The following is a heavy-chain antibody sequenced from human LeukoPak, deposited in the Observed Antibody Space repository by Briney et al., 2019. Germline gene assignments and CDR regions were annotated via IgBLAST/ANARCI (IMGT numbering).Heavy chain of an antibody. CDR3: AKGRTRELVGPFDY. CDR2: ISGSGGSI. Sequence: GGSLRLPCAASGFTFSSYAMSWVRQAPGKGLEWVSAISGSGGSIYHAESVRGRFTISRDNSKNTVYLQMNSLRAEDTAVFHCAKGRTRELVGPFDYWGQGSLVIVSS. J-gene: IGHJ4*02. D-gene: IGHD1-14*01. CDR1: GFTFSSYA. V-gene: IGHV3-23*01.